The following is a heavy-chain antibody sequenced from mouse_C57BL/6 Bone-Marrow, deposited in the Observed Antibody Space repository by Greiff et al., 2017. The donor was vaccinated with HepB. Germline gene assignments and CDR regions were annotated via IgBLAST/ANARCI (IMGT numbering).Heavy chain of an antibody. CDR3: ARKDNYYGGSYCYFDY. CDR2: IYPGDGDT. V-gene: IGHV1-82*01. J-gene: IGHJ2*01. D-gene: IGHD1-1*01. CDR1: GYAFSSSW. Sequence: VQLQESGPELVKPGASVKISCKASGYAFSSSWMNWVKQRPGKGLEWIGRIYPGDGDTNYNGKFKGKATLTADKSSSTAYMQLSSLTSEDSAIFFCARKDNYYGGSYCYFDYWGQGTTLTVSS.